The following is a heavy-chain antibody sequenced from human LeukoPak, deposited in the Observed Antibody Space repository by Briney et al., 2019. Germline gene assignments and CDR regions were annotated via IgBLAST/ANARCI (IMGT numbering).Heavy chain of an antibody. J-gene: IGHJ3*01. CDR3: ARFRPDYGISSRGGFDF. CDR1: GFTFSYYW. CDR2: IKESRNEK. Sequence: PGGSLRLSCEASGFTFSYYWMSWVRQAPGKGLEWVAHIKESRNEKDYVDSVKGRFIISRDNAKNSLFLQMNSLRVEDTAVYYCARFRPDYGISSRGGFDFWGQGTMVTVSS. D-gene: IGHD4/OR15-4a*01. V-gene: IGHV3-7*04.